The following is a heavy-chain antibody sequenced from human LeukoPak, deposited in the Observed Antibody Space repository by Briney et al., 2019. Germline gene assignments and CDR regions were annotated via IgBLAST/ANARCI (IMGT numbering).Heavy chain of an antibody. J-gene: IGHJ4*02. CDR1: GGSISSYY. Sequence: SETLSLTCTVPGGSISSYYWSWIRQPPGKGLEWIGYIYYSGSTNYNPSLKSRVTISVDTSKNQFSLKLSSVTAADTAVYYCARARYSGYDHYFDDWGQGTLVTVSS. CDR3: ARARYSGYDHYFDD. V-gene: IGHV4-59*01. CDR2: IYYSGST. D-gene: IGHD5-12*01.